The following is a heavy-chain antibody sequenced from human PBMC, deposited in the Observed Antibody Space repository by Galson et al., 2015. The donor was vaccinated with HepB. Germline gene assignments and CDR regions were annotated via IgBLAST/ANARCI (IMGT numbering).Heavy chain of an antibody. J-gene: IGHJ4*02. V-gene: IGHV7-4-1*01. CDR2: INTNTGNP. CDR1: GYTFTKYA. D-gene: IGHD4-11*01. Sequence: SVKVSCKASGYTFTKYAMNWVRRAPGQGLEWMGWINTNTGNPTYVKGFTGRFVFSLDTSVSTAFLQLRSLKPEDTAVYFCARNLPPQTTVTTWAFGYWGQGTLVTVSS. CDR3: ARNLPPQTTVTTWAFGY.